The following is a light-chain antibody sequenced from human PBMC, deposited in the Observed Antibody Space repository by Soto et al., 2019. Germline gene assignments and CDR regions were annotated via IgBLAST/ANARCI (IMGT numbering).Light chain of an antibody. CDR1: NSDVGTFYF. Sequence: QSVLTLPRSVSGSPGQSVTISCTGTNSDVGTFYFVSWYQQYPDKGPKLIIYDVTERPSGVPDRFSGSKSGNTASLTISGLQAEDEADYYCCSYAGSYTYVFGSGTKVTVL. CDR2: DVT. CDR3: CSYAGSYTYV. V-gene: IGLV2-11*01. J-gene: IGLJ1*01.